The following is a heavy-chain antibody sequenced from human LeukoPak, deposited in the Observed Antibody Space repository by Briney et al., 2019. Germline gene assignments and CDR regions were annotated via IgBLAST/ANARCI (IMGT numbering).Heavy chain of an antibody. V-gene: IGHV4-59*01. J-gene: IGHJ3*02. CDR1: GGSISSYY. Sequence: SETLSLTCTVSGGSISSYYWSWIRQPPGKGLEWIGYIYYSGSTNYNPSLKSRVTISVKTSKNQFSLKLSSVTAADTAVYYCARDTMYPDFGGRDAFDIWGQGTMVTVSS. CDR2: IYYSGST. CDR3: ARDTMYPDFGGRDAFDI. D-gene: IGHD2-21*01.